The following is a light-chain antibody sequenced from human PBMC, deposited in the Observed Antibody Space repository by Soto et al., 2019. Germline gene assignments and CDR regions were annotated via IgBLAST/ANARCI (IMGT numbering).Light chain of an antibody. J-gene: IGLJ1*01. CDR2: YGS. CDR3: CSYTTSTTYV. CDR1: SSDVGSYNR. V-gene: IGLV2-18*02. Sequence: QSALTQPASVSLSPGQSITVSCTGTSSDVGSYNRVSLYHQPPGTCPQRLISYGSNRTFGIPARFFASKSATTHSSPISGLQAEDEADYYCCSYTTSTTYVFGTGTKGTVL.